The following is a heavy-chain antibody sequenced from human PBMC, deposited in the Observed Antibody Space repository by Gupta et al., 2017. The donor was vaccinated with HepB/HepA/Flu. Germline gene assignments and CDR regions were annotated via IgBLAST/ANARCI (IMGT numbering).Heavy chain of an antibody. CDR3: ARSIVPSAFDY. CDR2: ISYDGSNK. V-gene: IGHV3-30-3*01. J-gene: IGHJ4*02. CDR1: GFTFSSYA. D-gene: IGHD2-2*01. Sequence: QVQLVESGGGVVQPGRSLRLSCAASGFTFSSYAMHWVRQAPGKGLEWVAVISYDGSNKYYADSVKGRFTISRDNSKNTLYLQMNSLRAEDTAVYYCARSIVPSAFDYWGQGTLVTVSS.